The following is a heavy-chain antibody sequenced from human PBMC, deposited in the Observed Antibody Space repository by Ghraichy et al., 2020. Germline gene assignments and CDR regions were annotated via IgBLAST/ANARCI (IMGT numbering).Heavy chain of an antibody. CDR3: ANHNGHTSIAAAFQH. Sequence: SETLSLTCTVSGGSISSSSYYWGWIRQPPGKGLEWIGSIYYSGSTYYNPSLKSRVTISVDTSKNQFSLKLSSVTAADTAVYYCANHNGHTSIAAAFQHWGQGTLVTVSS. V-gene: IGHV4-39*01. J-gene: IGHJ1*01. D-gene: IGHD6-13*01. CDR1: GGSISSSSYY. CDR2: IYYSGST.